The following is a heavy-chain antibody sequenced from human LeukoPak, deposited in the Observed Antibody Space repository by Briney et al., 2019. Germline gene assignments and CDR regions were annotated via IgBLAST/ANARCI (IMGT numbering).Heavy chain of an antibody. J-gene: IGHJ4*02. CDR1: GGTFSSYA. CDR3: ATDLEYAGGY. V-gene: IGHV1-69*06. CDR2: IIPIFGTA. Sequence: SVKVSCKASGGTFSSYAISWVRQAPGQGLEWMGGIIPIFGTANYAQKFQGRVTMTEDTSTDTAYMELSSLRSEDTAVYYCATDLEYAGGYWGQGTLVTVSS. D-gene: IGHD2-8*02.